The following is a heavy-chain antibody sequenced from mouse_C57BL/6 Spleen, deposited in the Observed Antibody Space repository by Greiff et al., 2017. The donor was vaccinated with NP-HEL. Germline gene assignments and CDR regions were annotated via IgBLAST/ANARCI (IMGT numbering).Heavy chain of an antibody. J-gene: IGHJ2*01. CDR1: GYAFSSSW. CDR2: IYPGDGDT. V-gene: IGHV1-82*01. CDR3: AQGATFDY. D-gene: IGHD6-1*01. Sequence: QVQLKESGPELVKPGASVKISCKASGYAFSSSWMNWVKQRPGKGLEWIGRIYPGDGDTNYNGKFKGKATLTADKSSSTAYMQLSSLTSEDSAVYFCAQGATFDYWGQGTTLTVSS.